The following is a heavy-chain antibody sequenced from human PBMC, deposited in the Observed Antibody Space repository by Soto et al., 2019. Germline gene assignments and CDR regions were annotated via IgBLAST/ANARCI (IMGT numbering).Heavy chain of an antibody. CDR3: ARDEYFDFGEADAFDI. J-gene: IGHJ3*02. V-gene: IGHV1-18*01. Sequence: GASVKVSCKASGYTFTSYGISWVRQAPGRGLEWMGWISAYNGNTNYAQKLQGRVTMTTDTSTSTAYMELRSLRSDDTALYYCARDEYFDFGEADAFDIWGQGTMVTVSS. CDR2: ISAYNGNT. D-gene: IGHD3-9*01. CDR1: GYTFTSYG.